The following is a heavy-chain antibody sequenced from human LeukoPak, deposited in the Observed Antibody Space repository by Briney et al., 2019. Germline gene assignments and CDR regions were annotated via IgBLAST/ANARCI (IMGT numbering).Heavy chain of an antibody. CDR3: ARMWYYGDYRFDS. D-gene: IGHD4-17*01. V-gene: IGHV4-59*01. CDR1: GGSMSSYY. Sequence: SETLSLTCTVSGGSMSSYYWSWIRQPPGKGLEWIGYIYHRGSTNYSPSLKSRVTISSDTSKNQFSLRLSSVTAADTAIYYCARMWYYGDYRFDSWGQGTLVTVSS. J-gene: IGHJ4*02. CDR2: IYHRGST.